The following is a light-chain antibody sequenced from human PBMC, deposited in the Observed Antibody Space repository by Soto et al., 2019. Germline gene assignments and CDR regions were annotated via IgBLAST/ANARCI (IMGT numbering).Light chain of an antibody. Sequence: EIVMTQSPATLSVSPGERATLSCWASQSVSSNLAWYQRKPGQAPRLLIYGASTRATGIPVRFSGSGSGTAFTLTISRLQSADFAVYYCQQYNNWPWTFGQGTK. CDR1: QSVSSN. J-gene: IGKJ1*01. V-gene: IGKV3-15*01. CDR2: GAS. CDR3: QQYNNWPWT.